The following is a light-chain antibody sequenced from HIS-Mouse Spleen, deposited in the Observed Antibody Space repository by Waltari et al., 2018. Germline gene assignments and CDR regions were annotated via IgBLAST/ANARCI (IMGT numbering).Light chain of an antibody. V-gene: IGLV3-10*01. CDR3: YSTDSSGNHRV. CDR2: EDS. J-gene: IGLJ2*01. CDR1: ELPKKY. Sequence: SSELTQPPSVSVSPGQTARITCPGDELPKKYAYWYQQKSGQAPVLVIYEDSKRPSGIPERFSGSSSGTMATLTISGAQVEDEADYYCYSTDSSGNHRVFGGGTKLTVL.